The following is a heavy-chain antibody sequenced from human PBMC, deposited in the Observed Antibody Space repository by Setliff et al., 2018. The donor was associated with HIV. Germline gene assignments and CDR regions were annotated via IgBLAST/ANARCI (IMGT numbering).Heavy chain of an antibody. V-gene: IGHV4-30-4*08. CDR1: GDSIISGDYY. D-gene: IGHD3-3*01. CDR2: IHYKGNI. Sequence: SETLSLTCTVSGDSIISGDYYWSWIRQSPGKGLEWIGHIHYKGNIDYNPSLKSRVTISVDTSKNQFSLTLNSVTAADTAVYYCARGSRQLTIFGVVFKTNYYFMDVWGKGTAVTVSS. CDR3: ARGSRQLTIFGVVFKTNYYFMDV. J-gene: IGHJ6*03.